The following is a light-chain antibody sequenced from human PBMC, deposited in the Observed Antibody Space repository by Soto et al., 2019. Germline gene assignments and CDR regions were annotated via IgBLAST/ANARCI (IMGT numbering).Light chain of an antibody. CDR2: DAS. J-gene: IGKJ3*01. CDR1: QSVGSS. Sequence: EIVLTQSPATLSLSPGERATLSCRASQSVGSSLAWYQQKPGQAPRLLIYDASNRATGTPARFSGSGSGTDFTLTIRSLEPEDVAVYYCQQRINWPLFTFGPGTKVDIK. CDR3: QQRINWPLFT. V-gene: IGKV3-11*01.